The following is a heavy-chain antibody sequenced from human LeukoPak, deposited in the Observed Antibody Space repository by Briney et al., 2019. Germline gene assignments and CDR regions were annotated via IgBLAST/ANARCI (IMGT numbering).Heavy chain of an antibody. V-gene: IGHV3-7*01. Sequence: SVGSLRLSCAASGFTFSSKWMSWVRQAPGKGLEWVANIKYDGSEKYCVDSVKGRFTISRDNAKNSLYLQMNSLRVEDTAVYYCARDGSGEWPIGYWGQGTLVTVSS. J-gene: IGHJ4*02. D-gene: IGHD3-10*01. CDR2: IKYDGSEK. CDR1: GFTFSSKW. CDR3: ARDGSGEWPIGY.